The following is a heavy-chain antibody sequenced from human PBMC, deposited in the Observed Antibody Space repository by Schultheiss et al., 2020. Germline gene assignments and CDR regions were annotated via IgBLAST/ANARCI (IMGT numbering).Heavy chain of an antibody. J-gene: IGHJ4*02. CDR2: ISYDGSNK. V-gene: IGHV3-30-3*01. D-gene: IGHD3-10*01. CDR3: AREDRLWFREPRAFDY. Sequence: GGSLRLSCTASGFTFSNYAMHWVRQAPGKGLEWVAVISYDGSNKYYADSVKGRFTISRDNSKNTLYLQMNSLRAEDTAVYYCAREDRLWFREPRAFDYWGQGTLVTVSS. CDR1: GFTFSNYA.